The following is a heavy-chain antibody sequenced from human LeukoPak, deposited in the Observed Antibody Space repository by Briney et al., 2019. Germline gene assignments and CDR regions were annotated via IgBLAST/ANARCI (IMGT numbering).Heavy chain of an antibody. CDR2: IYYSGST. Sequence: PSETLSLTCTVSGGSISSSSYYWGWIRQPPGKGLEWIGSIYYSGSTYYNPSLKSRVTISVDTSKNQFSLKLSSVTAADTAVYYCARAAYYDILTGPFDYWGQGTLVTVSS. CDR1: GGSISSSSYY. V-gene: IGHV4-39*01. D-gene: IGHD3-9*01. CDR3: ARAAYYDILTGPFDY. J-gene: IGHJ4*02.